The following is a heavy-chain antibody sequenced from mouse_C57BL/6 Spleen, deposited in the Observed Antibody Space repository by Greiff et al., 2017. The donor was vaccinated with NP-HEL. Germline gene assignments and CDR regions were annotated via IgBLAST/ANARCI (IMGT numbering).Heavy chain of an antibody. Sequence: EVQLQESGGGLVKPGGSLKLSCAASGFTFSSYAMSWVRQTPEKRLEWVATISDGGSYTYYPDNVKGRFTISRDNAKNNLYLQMSHLKSEDTAMYYCAREVYGTRYFDVWGTGTTVTVSS. D-gene: IGHD2-1*01. CDR1: GFTFSSYA. CDR3: AREVYGTRYFDV. J-gene: IGHJ1*03. V-gene: IGHV5-4*01. CDR2: ISDGGSYT.